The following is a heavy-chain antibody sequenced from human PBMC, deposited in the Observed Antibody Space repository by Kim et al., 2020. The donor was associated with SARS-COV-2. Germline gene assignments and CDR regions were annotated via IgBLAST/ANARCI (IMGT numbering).Heavy chain of an antibody. CDR3: APRIFTNGWFLLDY. J-gene: IGHJ4*02. Sequence: GGSLRLSCAASGFSFSDYSMTWVRQAPGKGLEWVSGISRSADSTYSADSVRGRFTISRDNTKNTLYLEMNSLRAGGAAVYYCAPRIFTNGWFLLDYWGQGTLVTVSS. CDR2: ISRSADST. D-gene: IGHD2-15*01. CDR1: GFSFSDYS. V-gene: IGHV3-23*01.